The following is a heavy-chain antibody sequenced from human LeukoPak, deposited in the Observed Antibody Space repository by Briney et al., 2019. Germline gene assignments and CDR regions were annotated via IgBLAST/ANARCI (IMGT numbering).Heavy chain of an antibody. D-gene: IGHD2-2*01. CDR2: ISSSSSTI. CDR3: AKDVVRDIVVVPAVQRGAFDI. V-gene: IGHV3-48*01. CDR1: GFTFSTYS. J-gene: IGHJ3*02. Sequence: GGSLRLSCAASGFTFSTYSMNWVRQAPGKGLEWVSYISSSSSTIYYADSVKGRFTISRDNSKNTLYLQMNSLRAEDTAVYYCAKDVVRDIVVVPAVQRGAFDIWGQGTMVTVSS.